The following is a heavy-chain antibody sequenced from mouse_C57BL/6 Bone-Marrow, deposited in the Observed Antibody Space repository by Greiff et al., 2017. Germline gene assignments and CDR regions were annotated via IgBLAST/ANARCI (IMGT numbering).Heavy chain of an antibody. CDR3: ARRYGSRRYFDV. D-gene: IGHD1-1*01. CDR1: GYTFTSYW. Sequence: QVQLQQPGAELVKPGASVKLSCKASGYTFTSYWMQWVKQRPGQGLEWIGEIDPSDSYTNYNQKFKGKATLTVDTSSSTAYIQLSSLTSEDSAVYYCARRYGSRRYFDVWGTGTTVTVSS. V-gene: IGHV1-50*01. CDR2: IDPSDSYT. J-gene: IGHJ1*03.